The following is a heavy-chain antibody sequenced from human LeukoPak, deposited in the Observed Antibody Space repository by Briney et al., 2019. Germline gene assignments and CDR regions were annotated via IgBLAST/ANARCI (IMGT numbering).Heavy chain of an antibody. J-gene: IGHJ4*02. V-gene: IGHV3-69-1*01. CDR2: IDSSSNT. CDR1: GFSLSNYN. Sequence: GGSLRLSCAVSGFSLSNYNMIWVRQPPGKGLEWVSSIDSSSNTYYAVSVKGRFTISRDNAKSSLYLQMNSLRAEDTAVYYCASREPAGDWGQGTLVTVSS. CDR3: ASREPAGD. D-gene: IGHD1-1*01.